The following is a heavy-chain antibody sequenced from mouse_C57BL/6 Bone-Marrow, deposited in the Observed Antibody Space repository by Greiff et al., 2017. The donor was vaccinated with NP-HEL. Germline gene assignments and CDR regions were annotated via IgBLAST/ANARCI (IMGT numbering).Heavy chain of an antibody. CDR1: GYTFTSYW. CDR3: ARGNGSSYYWYFDV. V-gene: IGHV1-53*01. D-gene: IGHD1-1*01. Sequence: QVQLQQSGTELVKPGASVKLSCKASGYTFTSYWMHWVKQRPGQGLEWIGNINPSNGGTNYNEKFKSKATLTVDKSSSTAYMQLSSLTSEDSAVYYCARGNGSSYYWYFDVWGTGTTVTVSS. CDR2: INPSNGGT. J-gene: IGHJ1*03.